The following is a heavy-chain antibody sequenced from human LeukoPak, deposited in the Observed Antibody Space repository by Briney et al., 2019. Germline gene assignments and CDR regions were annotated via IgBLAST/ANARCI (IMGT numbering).Heavy chain of an antibody. CDR2: IIPIFGTA. D-gene: IGHD1-26*01. J-gene: IGHJ4*02. CDR3: ASEWELPYFEY. Sequence: GASVKVSCKASVGTFSSYAISWVRQAPGQGLEWMGGIIPIFGTANYAQKFQGRVTITADESTSTAYMELSSLRSEDTAVYYCASEWELPYFEYWGQGTLVTVSS. CDR1: VGTFSSYA. V-gene: IGHV1-69*13.